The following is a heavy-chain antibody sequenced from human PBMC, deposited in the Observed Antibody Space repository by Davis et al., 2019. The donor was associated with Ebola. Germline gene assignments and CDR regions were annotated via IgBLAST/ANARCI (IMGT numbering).Heavy chain of an antibody. CDR2: ISSSASYK. Sequence: GESLKISCAASGFTFSVYYMSWIRQAPGKGPEWVSSISSSASYKNYADSVKGRFTISRDDDKKSLYLQMDSLRAEDTAVYYCAQQLGDYGGNALRYWGQGTLVTVSS. CDR1: GFTFSVYY. V-gene: IGHV3-11*06. CDR3: AQQLGDYGGNALRY. J-gene: IGHJ4*02. D-gene: IGHD4-23*01.